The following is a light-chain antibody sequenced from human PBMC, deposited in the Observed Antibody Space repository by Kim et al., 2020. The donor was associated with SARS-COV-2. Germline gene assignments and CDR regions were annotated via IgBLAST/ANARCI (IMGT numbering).Light chain of an antibody. J-gene: IGLJ2*01. Sequence: LAQTVTITSQVDSLRTHYAIWYHQKPGQAPVLVIYGEKTRPSGIPDRFSGSSSGNTASLTITGAQAEDEADYYCNSWDSSGNHLLFGGGTKLTVL. V-gene: IGLV3-19*01. CDR2: GEK. CDR3: NSWDSSGNHLL. CDR1: SLRTHY.